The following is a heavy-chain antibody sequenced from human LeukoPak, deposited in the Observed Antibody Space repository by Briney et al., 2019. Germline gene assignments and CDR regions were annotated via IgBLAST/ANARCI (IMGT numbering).Heavy chain of an antibody. Sequence: GGSLRLSCAASGFTFSSYWMSWVRQAPGKGLEWVANIRQDGSEKYYVDSVKGQFTISRDNAKNSLYLQMTSLRAEDTAVYYCARENRSTSCCFDYWGQGTLVTVSS. CDR3: ARENRSTSCCFDY. CDR1: GFTFSSYW. D-gene: IGHD2-2*01. J-gene: IGHJ4*02. CDR2: IRQDGSEK. V-gene: IGHV3-7*01.